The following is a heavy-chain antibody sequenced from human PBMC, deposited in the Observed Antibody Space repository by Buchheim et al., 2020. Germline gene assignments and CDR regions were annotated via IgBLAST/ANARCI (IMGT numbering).Heavy chain of an antibody. D-gene: IGHD4-17*01. J-gene: IGHJ6*02. CDR1: GFTFSSYG. Sequence: QVQLVESGGGVVQPGNSLRLSCAASGFTFSSYGMHWVRQAPGKGLEWVAVIWYDGTSKYYADSVKGRFTISRDDSKNKLYLQMNSLRAEDTAVYYCARTDYGDYYYYYGMDVWGQGTT. CDR3: ARTDYGDYYYYYGMDV. V-gene: IGHV3-33*01. CDR2: IWYDGTSK.